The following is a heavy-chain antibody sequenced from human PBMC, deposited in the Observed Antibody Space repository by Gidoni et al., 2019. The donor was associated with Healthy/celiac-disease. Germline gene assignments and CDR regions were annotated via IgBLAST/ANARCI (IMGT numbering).Heavy chain of an antibody. CDR2: INPSGGST. J-gene: IGHJ4*02. CDR1: GYTCTSYY. Sequence: QVQLVQSGAEVKKPGASVKVSCKASGYTCTSYYMHWVRQSPGQGLEWMGIINPSGGSTSYAQKFQGRVTMTRDTSTSTVYMELSSLRSGDTAVYYWAGSASGSYSPKTFDYWGQGTLVTVSS. CDR3: AGSASGSYSPKTFDY. D-gene: IGHD1-26*01. V-gene: IGHV1-46*01.